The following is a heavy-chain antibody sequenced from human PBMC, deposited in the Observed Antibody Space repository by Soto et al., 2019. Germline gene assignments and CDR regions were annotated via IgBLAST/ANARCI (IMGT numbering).Heavy chain of an antibody. D-gene: IGHD3-16*02. CDR1: GIAVSANY. Sequence: GGSLRLSCAASGIAVSANYMSWVRQAPGKGLEWVSFIYSGGNTYYADSVKGRFTISRDNSRNTLYLQMNNLRAEDTAVYYCARAEGDLSLSYDFWGQGTLVTVSS. J-gene: IGHJ4*02. CDR2: IYSGGNT. CDR3: ARAEGDLSLSYDF. V-gene: IGHV3-53*01.